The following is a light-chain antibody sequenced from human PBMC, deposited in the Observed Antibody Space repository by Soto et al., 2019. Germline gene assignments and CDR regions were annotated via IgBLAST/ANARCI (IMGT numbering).Light chain of an antibody. V-gene: IGLV1-40*01. CDR3: QSCDSSLSGSGV. CDR1: SSNIGAGYD. J-gene: IGLJ1*01. CDR2: RNS. Sequence: QSVLTQPPSVSGAPGQRVTISCTGSSSNIGAGYDVHWYQQLPGTAPKLLIYRNSNRPSGVPDRFSGSKSGTSASLAITGLQAEDEADHYCQSCDSSLSGSGVFGTGTKLTVL.